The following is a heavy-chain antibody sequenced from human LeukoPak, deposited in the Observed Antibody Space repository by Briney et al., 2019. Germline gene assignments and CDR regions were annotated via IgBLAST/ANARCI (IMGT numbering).Heavy chain of an antibody. CDR2: ISPTSGGT. D-gene: IGHD3-10*01. J-gene: IGHJ4*02. V-gene: IGHV1-2*02. CDR3: ARDGYYGSGIHYRRYFEY. Sequence: GASVKVSCKASGYTFTSYGISWVRQAPGQGLEWMGWISPTSGGTQYAQKFQGRVTMTRDRSISTAYMELSGLKPDDTAVFYCARDGYYGSGIHYRRYFEYWGQGTLVTVSS. CDR1: GYTFTSYG.